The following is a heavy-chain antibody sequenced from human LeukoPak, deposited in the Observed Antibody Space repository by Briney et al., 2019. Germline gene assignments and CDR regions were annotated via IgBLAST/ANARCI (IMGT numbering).Heavy chain of an antibody. CDR2: INPNSGGT. Sequence: ASVKVSCKASGYTFTGYYMHWVRQAPGQGLEWMGWINPNSGGTNYAQKFQGRVTMTRDTSISTAYMELSRLRSDDTAVYYCAWESSCSGGSCYSIDYWGQGTLVTVSS. D-gene: IGHD2-15*01. V-gene: IGHV1-2*02. J-gene: IGHJ4*02. CDR3: AWESSCSGGSCYSIDY. CDR1: GYTFTGYY.